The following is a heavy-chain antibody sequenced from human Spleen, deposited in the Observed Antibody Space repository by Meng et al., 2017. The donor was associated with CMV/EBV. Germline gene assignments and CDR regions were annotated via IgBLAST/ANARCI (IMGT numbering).Heavy chain of an antibody. CDR1: RFTFCSYN. V-gene: IGHV3-73*01. CDR2: IRSKANSYAT. CDR3: TREVTMVRGNDAFDI. J-gene: IGHJ3*02. D-gene: IGHD3-10*01. Sequence: GGSLRLSCAASRFTFCSYNVRWVRQASGKGLEWVGRIRSKANSYATAYAASVEGRFTISRDDSKNTAYLQMNSLKTEDTAVYYCTREVTMVRGNDAFDIWGQGTMVTVSS.